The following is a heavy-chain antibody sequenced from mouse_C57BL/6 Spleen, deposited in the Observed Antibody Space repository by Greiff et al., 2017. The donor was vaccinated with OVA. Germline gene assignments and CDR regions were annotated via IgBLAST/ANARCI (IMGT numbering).Heavy chain of an antibody. CDR1: GYTFTDYY. D-gene: IGHD3-2*02. V-gene: IGHV1-75*01. J-gene: IGHJ2*01. CDR2: IFPGSGST. CDR3: ARGGSSGYPFDY. Sequence: VKLMESGPELVKPGASVKISCKASGYTFTDYYINWVKQRPGQGLEWIGWIFPGSGSTYYNEKFKGKATLTVDKSSSTAYMLLSSLTSEDSAVYFCARGGSSGYPFDYWGQGTTLTVSS.